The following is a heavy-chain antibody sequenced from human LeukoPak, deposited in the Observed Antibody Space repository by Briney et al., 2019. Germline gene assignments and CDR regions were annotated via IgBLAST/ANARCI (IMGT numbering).Heavy chain of an antibody. J-gene: IGHJ3*02. CDR2: IYYRGSA. CDR1: GDSIRSGGYS. D-gene: IGHD7-27*01. V-gene: IGHV4-31*03. Sequence: SETLSLTCTVSGDSIRSGGYSWSWIRQHPGKGLEWIAHIYYRGSANYNPSLKSRVTISVDTSKNQFSLKLGSVTAADTAVYYCAKLGQLSNDAFDIWGQGTMVTVSS. CDR3: AKLGQLSNDAFDI.